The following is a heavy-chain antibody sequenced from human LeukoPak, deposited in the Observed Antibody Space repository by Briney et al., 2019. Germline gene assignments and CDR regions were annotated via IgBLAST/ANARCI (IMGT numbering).Heavy chain of an antibody. J-gene: IGHJ2*01. V-gene: IGHV4-39*07. D-gene: IGHD3-16*01. CDR1: GGSISSSSYY. CDR3: ARPSKYMISKQSWYFDL. CDR2: IYYSGST. Sequence: SETLSLTCTVSGGSISSSSYYWGWIRQPPGKGLEWIGSIYYSGSTNYNPSLKSRVTISVDTSKNQFSLKLSSVTAADTAVYYCARPSKYMISKQSWYFDLWGRGTLVTVSS.